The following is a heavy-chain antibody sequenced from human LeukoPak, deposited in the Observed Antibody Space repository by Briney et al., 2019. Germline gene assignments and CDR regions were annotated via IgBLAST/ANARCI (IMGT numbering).Heavy chain of an antibody. Sequence: PGGSLRLSCAASGFTFSSYGMHWVRQAPGKVLEWVAVISYDGSNKYYADSVKGRFTISRDNSKNTLYLQMNSLRAEDTAVYYCAKEGLESFDYWGQGTLVTVSS. D-gene: IGHD5-12*01. J-gene: IGHJ4*02. CDR3: AKEGLESFDY. V-gene: IGHV3-30*18. CDR2: ISYDGSNK. CDR1: GFTFSSYG.